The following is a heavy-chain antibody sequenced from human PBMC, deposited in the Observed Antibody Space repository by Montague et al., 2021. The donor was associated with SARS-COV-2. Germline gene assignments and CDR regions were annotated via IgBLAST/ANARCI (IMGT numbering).Heavy chain of an antibody. V-gene: IGHV6-1*01. Sequence: CAISGDSASSKSATWNWVRQSSSRGPAWLGGTYYRSKWYNDYAVSVRGRVTINPDTSKNQFSLQLNSVTPEDTAIYYCTSGREGNYNVMDVWGQGTTVTVSS. D-gene: IGHD1-1*01. CDR3: TSGREGNYNVMDV. J-gene: IGHJ6*02. CDR2: TYYRSKWYN. CDR1: GDSASSKSAT.